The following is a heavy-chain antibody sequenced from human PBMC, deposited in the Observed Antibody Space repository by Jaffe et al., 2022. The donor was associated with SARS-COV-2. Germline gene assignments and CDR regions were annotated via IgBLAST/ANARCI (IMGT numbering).Heavy chain of an antibody. CDR2: ISYDGSNK. J-gene: IGHJ6*02. CDR3: AKDLENYDLYYYYGMDV. D-gene: IGHD3-22*01. CDR1: GFTFSSYG. Sequence: QVQLVESGGGVVQPGRSLRLSCAASGFTFSSYGMHWVRQAPGKGLEWVAVISYDGSNKYYADSVKGRFTISRDNSKNTLYLQMNSLRAEDTAVYYCAKDLENYDLYYYYGMDVWGQGTTVTVSS. V-gene: IGHV3-30*18.